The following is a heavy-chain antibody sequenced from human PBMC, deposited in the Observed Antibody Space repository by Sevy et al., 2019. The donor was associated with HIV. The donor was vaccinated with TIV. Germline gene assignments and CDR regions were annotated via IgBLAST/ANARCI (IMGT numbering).Heavy chain of an antibody. J-gene: IGHJ2*01. D-gene: IGHD2-15*01. CDR3: ARVDLPYCGGGSCYRVGYFDL. CDR1: GFTFSDYY. V-gene: IGHV3-11*01. CDR2: ISSSGSTI. Sequence: GGSLRLSCAASGFTFSDYYMNWIRQAPGKGLEWVSYISSSGSTIYYADSVKGRFTISRDNAKNSLYLQMNSLRAEDTAVYYCARVDLPYCGGGSCYRVGYFDLWGRGTLVTVSS.